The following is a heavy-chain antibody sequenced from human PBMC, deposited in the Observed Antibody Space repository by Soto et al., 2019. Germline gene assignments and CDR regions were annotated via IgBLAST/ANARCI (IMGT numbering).Heavy chain of an antibody. Sequence: SETLSLTCTVSGGSISSSSYYWGWIRQPPGKGLEWIGRIYYSGSTYYNPSLKRRVTISVDTSKNKFSLKLSSVTAADTAVYYCARQIANWGSIWFCPWGQGTLVTVSS. J-gene: IGHJ5*02. CDR1: GGSISSSSYY. D-gene: IGHD7-27*01. CDR2: IYYSGST. CDR3: ARQIANWGSIWFCP. V-gene: IGHV4-39*01.